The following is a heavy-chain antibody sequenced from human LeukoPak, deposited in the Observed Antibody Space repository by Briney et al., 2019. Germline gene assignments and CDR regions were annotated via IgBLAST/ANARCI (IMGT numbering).Heavy chain of an antibody. V-gene: IGHV5-10-1*01. Sequence: GDSLNISCNGSRYRFTIYWISWVRQIPEKGREWMGRIDPSDSYTNFSPSFQGHVTISADKSISTAYLQWSSLKASDTAMYYCARLDYGDDFDYWGQGTLVTVSS. CDR1: RYRFTIYW. J-gene: IGHJ4*02. D-gene: IGHD4-17*01. CDR3: ARLDYGDDFDY. CDR2: IDPSDSYT.